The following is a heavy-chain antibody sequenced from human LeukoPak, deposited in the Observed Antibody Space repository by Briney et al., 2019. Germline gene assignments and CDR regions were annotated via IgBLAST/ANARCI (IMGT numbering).Heavy chain of an antibody. J-gene: IGHJ4*02. CDR1: GFTFSSYS. D-gene: IGHD5-12*01. Sequence: PGGSLRLSCAASGFTFSSYSMNWVRQAPGKGLGWVSYISSSSSAIYYADSVKGRFTISRDNAKNSLYLQMNSLRDEDTAVYYCARDRVGYPKYYFDYWGQGTLVTVSS. CDR3: ARDRVGYPKYYFDY. V-gene: IGHV3-48*02. CDR2: ISSSSSAI.